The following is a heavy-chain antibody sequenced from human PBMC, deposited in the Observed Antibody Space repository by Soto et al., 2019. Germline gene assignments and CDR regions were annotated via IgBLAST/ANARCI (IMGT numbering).Heavy chain of an antibody. V-gene: IGHV3-30*18. D-gene: IGHD6-19*01. J-gene: IGHJ6*02. CDR3: AKVTDSSGWYPYYYGIDV. CDR2: ISYDGSKE. Sequence: QVQLVESGGGVVQPGKSLRLSCAASGFTFNIYGMQWVRQAPGKGLEWVAVISYDGSKEYYGYSVKGRFTISRDNSKNTLYLQMNSLRSEDTAVYYCAKVTDSSGWYPYYYGIDVWGQGTTVTISS. CDR1: GFTFNIYG.